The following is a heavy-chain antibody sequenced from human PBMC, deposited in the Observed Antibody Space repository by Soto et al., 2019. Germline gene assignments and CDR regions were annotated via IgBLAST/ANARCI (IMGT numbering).Heavy chain of an antibody. J-gene: IGHJ4*02. V-gene: IGHV1-69*13. CDR3: ARIILDYGDHPKYFDY. CDR1: GGTFSSYA. D-gene: IGHD4-17*01. CDR2: IIPIFGTA. Sequence: ASVKVSCKASGGTFSSYAISWVRQAPGQGLEWMGGIIPIFGTANYAQKFQGRVTITADESTSTAYMELSSLRSEDTAVYYCARIILDYGDHPKYFDYWGQGTLVTVAS.